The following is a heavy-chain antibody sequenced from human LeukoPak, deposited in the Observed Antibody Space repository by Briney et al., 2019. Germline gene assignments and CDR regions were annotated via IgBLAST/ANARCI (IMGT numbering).Heavy chain of an antibody. V-gene: IGHV4-39*01. Sequence: SETLSLTCTVSGDSISSSPYYWGWIRQPPGRGLEWIGNIYNSGGTYYNPSLKSRVTISVDTSKNQFSLKLSSVTAADTAVYYCARHKDRYSSSFDYWGQGTLVTVSS. CDR1: GDSISSSPYY. J-gene: IGHJ4*02. CDR2: IYNSGGT. CDR3: ARHKDRYSSSFDY. D-gene: IGHD6-13*01.